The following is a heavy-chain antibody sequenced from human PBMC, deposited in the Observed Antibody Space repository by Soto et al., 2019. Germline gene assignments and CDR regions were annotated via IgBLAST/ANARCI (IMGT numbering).Heavy chain of an antibody. V-gene: IGHV3-48*02. D-gene: IGHD6-13*01. Sequence: EVQLVESGGGLVQPGGSLRLSCAASGFTFSSYSMNWVRQAPGKGLEWVSYISSSSSTIYYADSVKGRFTISRDNAKNSLYLQMNSLRDEDTAVYYCAREPDSSSSTGLTDYSYGMDVWGQGTTVTVSS. CDR2: ISSSSSTI. CDR1: GFTFSSYS. CDR3: AREPDSSSSTGLTDYSYGMDV. J-gene: IGHJ6*02.